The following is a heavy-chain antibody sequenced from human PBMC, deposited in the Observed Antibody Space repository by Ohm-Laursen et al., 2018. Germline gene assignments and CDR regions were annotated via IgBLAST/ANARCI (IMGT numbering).Heavy chain of an antibody. V-gene: IGHV3-53*01. CDR1: GFTVSSNY. D-gene: IGHD3-10*01. J-gene: IGHJ4*02. CDR3: ARVRLHPEEYYFDY. Sequence: SLRLSCAASGFTVSSNYMSWVRQAPGKGLEWVSVIYSGGNTYYADSVKGRFTISRDNSKNTLYLQMNSLRAEDTAVYYCARVRLHPEEYYFDYWGQGTLVTVSS. CDR2: IYSGGNT.